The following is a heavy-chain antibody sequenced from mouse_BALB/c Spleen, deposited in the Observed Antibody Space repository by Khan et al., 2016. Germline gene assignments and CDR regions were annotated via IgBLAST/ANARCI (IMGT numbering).Heavy chain of an antibody. CDR3: ARAALSYRSSYWYFDD. J-gene: IGHJ1*01. CDR2: IYPGSGST. D-gene: IGHD1-1*01. CDR1: GYNFTSYW. Sequence: QVQLQQPGAELVKPGTSVKLSCKASGYNFTSYWINWVKLRPGQGLEWIGDIYPGSGSTNYNEKFKSKATLTVDTSSSTAYMQLSSLTSEDSALYYCARAALSYRSSYWYFDDWGEGTTVTVSS. V-gene: IGHV1-55*01.